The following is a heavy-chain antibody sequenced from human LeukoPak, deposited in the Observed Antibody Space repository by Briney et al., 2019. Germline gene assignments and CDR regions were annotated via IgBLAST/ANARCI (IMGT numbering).Heavy chain of an antibody. CDR2: ISSSSSYI. CDR1: GFTFSSYS. D-gene: IGHD3-16*01. CDR3: ASGENWFDP. Sequence: GGSLRLSCAASGFTFSSYSMNWVRQTPGKGLEWVSSISSSSSYIYYADSVKGRFTISRDNAKNSLYLQMNSLRAEDTAVYYCASGENWFDPWGPGTLVTVSS. V-gene: IGHV3-21*01. J-gene: IGHJ5*02.